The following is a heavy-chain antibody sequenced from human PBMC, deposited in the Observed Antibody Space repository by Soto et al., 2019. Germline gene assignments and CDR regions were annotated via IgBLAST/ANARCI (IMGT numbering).Heavy chain of an antibody. V-gene: IGHV3-72*01. CDR3: XXXGILTTPYYTDY. CDR2: VRNKVNSYTT. J-gene: IGHJ4*02. Sequence: EVPLVESGGGLVQPEGSLRLSCAASGFTFSDYYMDWVRQAPGKGLEWVGRVRNKVNSYTTEYAASVKGRFTVSSEESRNSLYLQMNSLKTGXXXXXXXXXXGILTTPYYTDYWGLGTLVTVSS. D-gene: IGHD2-15*01. CDR1: GFTFSDYY.